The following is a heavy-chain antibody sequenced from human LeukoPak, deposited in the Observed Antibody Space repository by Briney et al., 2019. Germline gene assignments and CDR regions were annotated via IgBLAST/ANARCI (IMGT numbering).Heavy chain of an antibody. D-gene: IGHD3-16*02. CDR2: TNWDGGST. CDR3: AKDSYYDYVWGSYRYTNQFDY. Sequence: GGSLRLSCAASGFTFDDYAMSWVRQTPGKGLEWVSGTNWDGGSTYYADSVKGRFTISRDNSKNTLYLQMNSLRAEDTAVYYCAKDSYYDYVWGSYRYTNQFDYWGQGTLVTVSS. J-gene: IGHJ4*02. CDR1: GFTFDDYA. V-gene: IGHV3-23*01.